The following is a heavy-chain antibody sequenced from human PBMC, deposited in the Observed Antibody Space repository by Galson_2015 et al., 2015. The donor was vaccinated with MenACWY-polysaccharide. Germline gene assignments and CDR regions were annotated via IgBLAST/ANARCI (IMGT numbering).Heavy chain of an antibody. J-gene: IGHJ4*02. V-gene: IGHV1-46*01. CDR1: GYTFTSYY. CDR2: INPTGGAT. D-gene: IGHD1-26*01. CDR3: ARDKWPPDGGRHFDC. Sequence: SVKVSCKASGYTFTSYYMHWVRQAPGQGLEWMGVINPTGGATTYAQKFQDRITMTRDTSTSTVYMELSSLRSEDTAVYSCARDKWPPDGGRHFDCWGQGTLVTVSS.